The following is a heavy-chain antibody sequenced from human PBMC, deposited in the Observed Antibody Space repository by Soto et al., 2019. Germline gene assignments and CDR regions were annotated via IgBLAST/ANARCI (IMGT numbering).Heavy chain of an antibody. CDR3: AKGSQMAAVLDN. CDR2: ISYDEKTK. Sequence: QVQLVESGGAGVQPGGSLGPSLAAPGFTFIPYGLNWVRQAPGKGLEWLAVISYDEKTKYYADSVKARFTISRDNSKNTLFLQMNRLRSEDTAVYYCAKGSQMAAVLDNWGQGTLVTVSS. V-gene: IGHV3-30*18. CDR1: GFTFIPYG. J-gene: IGHJ4*02. D-gene: IGHD6-25*01.